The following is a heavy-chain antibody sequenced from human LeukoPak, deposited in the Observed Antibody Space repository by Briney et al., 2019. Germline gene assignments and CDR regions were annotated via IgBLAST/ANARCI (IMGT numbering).Heavy chain of an antibody. CDR2: ISPSGTDI. D-gene: IGHD4-11*01. Sequence: GGSLRLSCAVSGFTFTDTYMTWIRQAPGKGLESLSYISPSGTDISYADSVKGRFTISRDNAKNSLYLQMNSLRADDTAIYYCARSKIDYWGQGTLVTVSS. CDR3: ARSKIDY. CDR1: GFTFTDTY. V-gene: IGHV3-11*04. J-gene: IGHJ4*02.